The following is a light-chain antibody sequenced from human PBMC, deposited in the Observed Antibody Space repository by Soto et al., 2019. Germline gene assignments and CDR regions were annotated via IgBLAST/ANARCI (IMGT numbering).Light chain of an antibody. CDR1: SRDVGAYNY. Sequence: QSVLTQPASVSGTPGQSITISCTGTSRDVGAYNYVSWYQQHPGKAPKLLIFEVSDRPSGVSSRFSGSKSGNTASLTISGLQAEDEADYYCSSYATSLTLVFGGGTKVTVL. V-gene: IGLV2-14*01. CDR3: SSYATSLTLV. J-gene: IGLJ2*01. CDR2: EVS.